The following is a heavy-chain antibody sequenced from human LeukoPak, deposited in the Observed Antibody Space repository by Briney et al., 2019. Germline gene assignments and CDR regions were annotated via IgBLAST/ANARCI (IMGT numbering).Heavy chain of an antibody. D-gene: IGHD3-9*01. CDR2: INHSGST. V-gene: IGHV4-34*01. J-gene: IGHJ4*02. CDR1: GGSFSGYY. Sequence: PSETLSLTCAVYGGSFSGYYWSWIRQPPGKGLEWIGEINHSGSTNYNPSLKSRVTISVDTPKNQFSLKLSSVTAADTAVYYCARGEHDILTGYYNLDYWGQGTLVTVSS. CDR3: ARGEHDILTGYYNLDY.